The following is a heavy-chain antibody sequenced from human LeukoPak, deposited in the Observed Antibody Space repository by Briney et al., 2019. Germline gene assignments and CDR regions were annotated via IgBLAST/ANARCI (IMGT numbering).Heavy chain of an antibody. CDR1: GGSFSGYY. D-gene: IGHD5-18*01. J-gene: IGHJ6*03. Sequence: PSETLSLTCAVYGGSFSGYYWSWIRQPPGKGLEWIGEINHSGSTNYNPSLKSRVTISVDTSKNQFSLKLSSVTAADTAVYYCARGGGYSYGTPLYYYYYMDVWGKGTTVTVSS. CDR2: INHSGST. CDR3: ARGGGYSYGTPLYYYYYMDV. V-gene: IGHV4-34*01.